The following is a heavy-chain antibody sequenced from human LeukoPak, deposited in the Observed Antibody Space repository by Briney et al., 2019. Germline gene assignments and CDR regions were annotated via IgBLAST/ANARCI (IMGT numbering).Heavy chain of an antibody. V-gene: IGHV1-2*02. Sequence: GASVKVSCKASGYTFTGYYMHWVRQAPGQGLEWMGWINPNSGGTNYAQKFQGRATMTRDTSISTAYMELSRLRSDDTAVYYCAREDYRMNWFDPWGQGTLVTVSS. CDR3: AREDYRMNWFDP. CDR1: GYTFTGYY. D-gene: IGHD4-11*01. CDR2: INPNSGGT. J-gene: IGHJ5*02.